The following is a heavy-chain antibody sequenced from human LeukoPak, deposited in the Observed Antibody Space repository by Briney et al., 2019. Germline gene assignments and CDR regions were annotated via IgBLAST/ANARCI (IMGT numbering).Heavy chain of an antibody. V-gene: IGHV3-48*01. Sequence: GGSLRLSCAASGFTVSSNYMSWVRQAPGKGLEWVSYISSSSSTIYYADSVRGRFTISRDNAKNSLYLQMNSLRAEDTAVYYCARDDRYAAGTSFDYWGQGTLVTVSS. J-gene: IGHJ4*02. CDR1: GFTVSSNY. CDR2: ISSSSSTI. CDR3: ARDDRYAAGTSFDY. D-gene: IGHD6-13*01.